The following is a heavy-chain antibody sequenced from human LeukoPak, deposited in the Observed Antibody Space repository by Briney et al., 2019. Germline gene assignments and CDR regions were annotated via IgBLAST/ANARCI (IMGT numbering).Heavy chain of an antibody. D-gene: IGHD6-13*01. CDR3: ARVTGYIIEDYFDY. CDR2: IYYSGST. J-gene: IGHJ4*02. Sequence: TSETLSLTCTVSGGSISSYYWSWIRQPPGKGLEWIGNIYYSGSTNYNPSLKSRVTISVDTSKNQFSLKLSSVTAADTAVYYCARVTGYIIEDYFDYWGQGTLVTVSS. CDR1: GGSISSYY. V-gene: IGHV4-59*01.